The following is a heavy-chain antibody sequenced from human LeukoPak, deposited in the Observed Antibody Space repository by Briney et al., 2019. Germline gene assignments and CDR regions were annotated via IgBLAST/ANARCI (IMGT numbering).Heavy chain of an antibody. CDR2: IYYSGST. Sequence: SETLSLTCTVSGGSISSYYWSWIRQPPGKGLEWIGYIYYSGSTNYNPSLKSRVTISVDMSKNQFSLKLSSVTAADTAVYYCARRIYYYDSSGSFDAFDIWGQGTMVTVSS. CDR3: ARRIYYYDSSGSFDAFDI. CDR1: GGSISSYY. D-gene: IGHD3-22*01. V-gene: IGHV4-59*08. J-gene: IGHJ3*02.